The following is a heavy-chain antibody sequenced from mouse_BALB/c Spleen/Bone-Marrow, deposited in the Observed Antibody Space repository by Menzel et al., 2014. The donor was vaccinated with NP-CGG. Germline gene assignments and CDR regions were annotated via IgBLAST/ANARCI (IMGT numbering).Heavy chain of an antibody. Sequence: VKLMESGPELVKPGASVRISCKASGYTFTSYYIHWVKQRPGQGLEWIGWIYPGNVNTKYNEKFKGKATLTADKSSSTAYMQLSSMTSEDSVVYFCARFYYGSSYAMDYWGQGTSVTVSS. CDR2: IYPGNVNT. J-gene: IGHJ4*01. D-gene: IGHD1-1*01. V-gene: IGHV1S56*01. CDR3: ARFYYGSSYAMDY. CDR1: GYTFTSYY.